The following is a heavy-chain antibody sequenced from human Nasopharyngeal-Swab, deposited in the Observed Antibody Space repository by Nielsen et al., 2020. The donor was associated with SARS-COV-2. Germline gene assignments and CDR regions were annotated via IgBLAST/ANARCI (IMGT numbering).Heavy chain of an antibody. CDR2: INHDGSN. CDR3: ARGGGGSGSYTMDV. D-gene: IGHD3-10*01. CDR1: GGSFSGYY. V-gene: IGHV4-34*01. Sequence: SETLSLTCAVYGGSFSGYYWTWIRQPPGKGLEWIGEINHDGSNNNNPSLGSRVIISGDTSKNQFSLKLYSVTAADTAVYYCARGGGGSGSYTMDVWGQGTTVTVSS. J-gene: IGHJ6*02.